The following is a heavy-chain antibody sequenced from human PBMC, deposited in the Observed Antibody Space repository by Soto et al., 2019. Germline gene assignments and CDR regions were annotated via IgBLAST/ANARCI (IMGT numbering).Heavy chain of an antibody. V-gene: IGHV3-21*01. CDR1: GFTCSTYS. J-gene: IGHJ4*02. CDR2: ISSSSSYI. CDR3: AREERSHFDS. Sequence: PGGSLRLAGAASGFTCSTYSMNWVRQAQGKGLAWVSSISSSSSYIYNADSAKGRFTISRDNAKTSLYLQMNSLRAEDTAGYYCAREERSHFDSWGQGTLVTVSS. D-gene: IGHD1-1*01.